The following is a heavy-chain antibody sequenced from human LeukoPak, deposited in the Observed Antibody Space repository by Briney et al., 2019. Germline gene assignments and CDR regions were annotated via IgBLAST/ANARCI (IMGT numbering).Heavy chain of an antibody. D-gene: IGHD3-16*02. V-gene: IGHV3-23*01. CDR1: GFSFSNYP. J-gene: IGHJ4*02. Sequence: GGSLRLSCAASGFSFSNYPMNWVRQAPGKGLEWVSDISGSGGGTYYADSVKGRFTISRDNSKNTLYLQMNGLKTEDTAVYYCAREGSIVARTDYWGQGTLVTVSS. CDR3: AREGSIVARTDY. CDR2: ISGSGGGT.